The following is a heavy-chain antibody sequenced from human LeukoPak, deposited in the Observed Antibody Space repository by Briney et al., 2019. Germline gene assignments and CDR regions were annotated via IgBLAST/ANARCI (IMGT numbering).Heavy chain of an antibody. D-gene: IGHD1-26*01. CDR2: INPNNGGT. J-gene: IGHJ4*02. CDR1: GYTITGNY. Sequence: ASVKVSCKASGYTITGNYIHWVRQAPGQGLEWMGWINPNNGGTNYAHKFQGRVTMTRDTSISTAYMELSGPTSDDTAVYYCARGAGVRGSYSFDYWGQGTLVTVCS. V-gene: IGHV1-2*07. CDR3: ARGAGVRGSYSFDY.